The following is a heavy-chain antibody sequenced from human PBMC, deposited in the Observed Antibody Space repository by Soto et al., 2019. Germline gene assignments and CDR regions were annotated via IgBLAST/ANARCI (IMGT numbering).Heavy chain of an antibody. D-gene: IGHD5-12*01. CDR1: GYSFTSYW. CDR2: IYPGDSDT. CDR3: ARHAPDVDIVATTFDY. J-gene: IGHJ4*02. V-gene: IGHV5-51*01. Sequence: GESLKISCKGSGYSFTSYWIGWVRQMPGKGLEWMGIIYPGDSDTRYSPSFQGQVTISADKSISTAYLQWSSLKASDTAMYYCARHAPDVDIVATTFDYWGQGTLVTGLL.